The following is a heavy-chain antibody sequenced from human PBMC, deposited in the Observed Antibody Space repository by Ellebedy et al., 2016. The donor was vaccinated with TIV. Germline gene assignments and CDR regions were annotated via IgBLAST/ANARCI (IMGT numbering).Heavy chain of an antibody. D-gene: IGHD2-15*01. CDR1: GGSISSSSYY. CDR3: ASGSIYYYYGMDV. Sequence: GSLRLSXTVSGGSISSSSYYWGWIRQPPGKGLEWIGSIYYSGSTYYNPSLKSRVTISVDTSKNQFSLKLSSVTAADTAVYYCASGSIYYYYGMDVWGQGTTVTVSS. J-gene: IGHJ6*02. CDR2: IYYSGST. V-gene: IGHV4-39*01.